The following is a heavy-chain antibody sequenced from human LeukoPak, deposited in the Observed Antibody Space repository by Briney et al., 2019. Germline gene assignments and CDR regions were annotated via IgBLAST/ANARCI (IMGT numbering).Heavy chain of an antibody. V-gene: IGHV4-39*01. CDR3: ARHGMVRGQAPNWFDP. J-gene: IGHJ5*02. CDR2: IYYSGST. CDR1: GGSISSSSYY. D-gene: IGHD3-10*01. Sequence: PSETLSLTCTVSGGSISSSSYYWGWIRQPPGKGLEWIGSIYYSGSTYYNPSLKGRVTISVDTSKNQFSLKLSSVSAADTAVYYCARHGMVRGQAPNWFDPWGQGTLVTVSS.